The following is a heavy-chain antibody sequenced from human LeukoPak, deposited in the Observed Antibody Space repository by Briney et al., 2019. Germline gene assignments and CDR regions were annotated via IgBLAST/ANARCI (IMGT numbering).Heavy chain of an antibody. CDR1: GGSISSSDYY. CDR2: IYSSGST. D-gene: IGHD7-27*01. Sequence: SETLSLTCTVSGGSISSSDYYWGWIRQPPGKGLEWIGYIYSSGSTSYNPSLKSRVTMSVDTSKNQFSLSLNSVTAADTAVYHCARGYDRDWGLQYFRRWGQGTLVIVSS. J-gene: IGHJ1*01. V-gene: IGHV4-61*08. CDR3: ARGYDRDWGLQYFRR.